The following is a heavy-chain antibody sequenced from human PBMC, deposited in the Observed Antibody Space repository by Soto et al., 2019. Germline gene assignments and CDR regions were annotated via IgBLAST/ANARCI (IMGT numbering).Heavy chain of an antibody. J-gene: IGHJ6*03. CDR2: IYYSGST. CDR3: ARDVGYYYYYMDV. D-gene: IGHD3-16*01. CDR1: GGSISICGYY. Sequence: SEPLSLTCAVSGGSISICGYYWSWIPQHPGKGLEWIGYIYYSGSTYYNPSLKSRVTISVDTSKNQFSLKLSSVTAADTAVYYCARDVGYYYYYMDVRGKGTTVT. V-gene: IGHV4-31*11.